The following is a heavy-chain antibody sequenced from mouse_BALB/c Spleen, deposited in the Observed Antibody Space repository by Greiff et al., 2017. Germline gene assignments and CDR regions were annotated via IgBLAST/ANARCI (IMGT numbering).Heavy chain of an antibody. J-gene: IGHJ4*01. CDR1: GYSITSDYA. V-gene: IGHV3-2*02. Sequence: LQESGPGLVKPSQSLSLTCTVTGYSITSDYAWNWIRQFPGNKLEWMGYISYSGSTSYNPSLKSRISITRDTSKNQFFLQLNSVTTEDTATYYCARWYYYAMDYWGQGTSVTVSS. CDR3: ARWYYYAMDY. CDR2: ISYSGST.